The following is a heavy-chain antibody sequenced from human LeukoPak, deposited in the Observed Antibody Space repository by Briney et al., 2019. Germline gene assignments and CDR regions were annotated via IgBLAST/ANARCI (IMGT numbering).Heavy chain of an antibody. Sequence: PGGSLRLSCAASGFTFSSYAMSWVRQAPGKGLEWVSGISASGGSTYYADSVKGRFTISRDNSKNTLYLQMNSLRAEDTAVYYCAKAFYDSAGYYLYYFDYWGQGTLSPSPQ. V-gene: IGHV3-23*01. CDR1: GFTFSSYA. CDR3: AKAFYDSAGYYLYYFDY. D-gene: IGHD3-22*01. CDR2: ISASGGST. J-gene: IGHJ4*02.